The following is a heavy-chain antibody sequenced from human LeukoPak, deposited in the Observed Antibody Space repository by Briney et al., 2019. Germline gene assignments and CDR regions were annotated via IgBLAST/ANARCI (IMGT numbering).Heavy chain of an antibody. J-gene: IGHJ6*02. V-gene: IGHV7-4-1*02. D-gene: IGHD2-2*01. CDR3: AREDEDIVVVPAEDYYYGMDV. Sequence: EASVKVSCKASGYTFTSYAMNWVRQAPGQGLEWMGWINTNTGNPTYAQGFTGRFVFSLDTSVSTAYLQISSLKAEDTAVYYCAREDEDIVVVPAEDYYYGMDVWGQGTTVIVSS. CDR2: INTNTGNP. CDR1: GYTFTSYA.